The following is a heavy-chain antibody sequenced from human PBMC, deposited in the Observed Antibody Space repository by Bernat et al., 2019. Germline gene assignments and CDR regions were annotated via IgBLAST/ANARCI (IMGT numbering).Heavy chain of an antibody. CDR1: GFTFSSYA. V-gene: IGHV3-30-3*01. Sequence: QVQLVESGGGVVQPGRSLRLSCAASGFTFSSYAMHWVRQAPGKGLEWVAVISYDGSKKYYADSVKGRITISRDNSKNTLYLQMNSLRAEDTAVYYCARDPVIAVAGYYFDYWGQGTLVTVSS. CDR3: ARDPVIAVAGYYFDY. D-gene: IGHD6-19*01. J-gene: IGHJ4*02. CDR2: ISYDGSKK.